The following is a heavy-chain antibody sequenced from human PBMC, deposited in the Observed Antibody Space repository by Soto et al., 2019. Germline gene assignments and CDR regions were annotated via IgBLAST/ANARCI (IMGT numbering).Heavy chain of an antibody. V-gene: IGHV4-30-4*01. CDR3: ARARIVVIPDP. J-gene: IGHJ5*01. CDR1: GGSISSGYYS. Sequence: SETLSLTCTVSGGSISSGYYSWSWIRQPPGKGLEWIGNIYYCGNTYYNPSLKSRLIISIDASKNQFSLKVGSVTAADTAVCYCARARIVVIPDPWGQGTLVTVS. CDR2: IYYCGNT. D-gene: IGHD3-22*01.